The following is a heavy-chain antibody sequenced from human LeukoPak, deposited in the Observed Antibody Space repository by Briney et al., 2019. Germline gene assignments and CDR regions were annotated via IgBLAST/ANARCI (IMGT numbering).Heavy chain of an antibody. CDR3: AKALPWGSGSWYFDY. D-gene: IGHD3-10*01. V-gene: IGHV3-43*01. Sequence: GGSLRLSCAASGFTFNRYTMYWVRQPPGKGLEWVSLITWDGGGTYYADSVKGRFTVSRDNSKNSLYLQMNSLRIEDTALYYCAKALPWGSGSWYFDYWGQGTLVTVSS. J-gene: IGHJ4*02. CDR1: GFTFNRYT. CDR2: ITWDGGGT.